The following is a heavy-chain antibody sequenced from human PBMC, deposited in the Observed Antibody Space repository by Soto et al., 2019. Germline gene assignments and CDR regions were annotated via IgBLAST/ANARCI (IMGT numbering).Heavy chain of an antibody. Sequence: SVKVSCKASGFTFTSSAMQWVRQARGQRLEWIGWIVVGSGNTNYAQKFQERVTITRDMSTSTAYMELSSLRSDDTAVYYCARTALLDYGGYGDAFDIWGQGTMVTVSS. J-gene: IGHJ3*02. V-gene: IGHV1-58*02. CDR2: IVVGSGNT. CDR1: GFTFTSSA. D-gene: IGHD4-17*01. CDR3: ARTALLDYGGYGDAFDI.